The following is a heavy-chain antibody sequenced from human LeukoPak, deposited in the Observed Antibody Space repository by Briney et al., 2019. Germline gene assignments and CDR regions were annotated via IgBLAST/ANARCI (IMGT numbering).Heavy chain of an antibody. J-gene: IGHJ4*02. CDR1: GGSISSYY. D-gene: IGHD3-22*01. CDR3: ARRGYYDDGGFDY. Sequence: PSETLSLTCTVAGGSISSYYWSWVRQPPGKGREWIGYIHYSGTTNYTPSLKSRVTISVDTPKNQFSLKIKSVTAADTAVYYCARRGYYDDGGFDYWGQGTLVTVSS. CDR2: IHYSGTT. V-gene: IGHV4-59*01.